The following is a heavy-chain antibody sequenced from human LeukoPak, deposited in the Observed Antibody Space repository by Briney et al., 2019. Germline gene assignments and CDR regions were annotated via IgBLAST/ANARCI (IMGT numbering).Heavy chain of an antibody. D-gene: IGHD3-16*01. Sequence: PGGSLRLSCAASGFTVSSNYMSWVRQAPGKGLEWVSVIYSGGSTYYADSVKGRFTISRDNSKNTLYLQMNSLRAEDTAVYYCATSNWAHGLGPWGQGTLVTVSS. V-gene: IGHV3-53*01. CDR3: ATSNWAHGLGP. J-gene: IGHJ5*02. CDR2: IYSGGST. CDR1: GFTVSSNY.